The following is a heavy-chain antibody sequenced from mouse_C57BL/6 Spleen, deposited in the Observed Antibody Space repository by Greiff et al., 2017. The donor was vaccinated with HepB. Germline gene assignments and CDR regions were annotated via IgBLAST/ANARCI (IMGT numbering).Heavy chain of an antibody. D-gene: IGHD2-2*01. J-gene: IGHJ1*03. CDR1: GYSITSGYD. V-gene: IGHV3-1*01. CDR2: ISYSGST. Sequence: VQLKQSGPGMVKPSQSLSLTCTVTGYSITSGYDWHWIRHFPGNKLEWMGYISYSGSTNYNPSLKSRISITHDTSKNHFFLKLNSVTTEDTATYYCARSTMVTAGYFDVWGTGTTVTVSS. CDR3: ARSTMVTAGYFDV.